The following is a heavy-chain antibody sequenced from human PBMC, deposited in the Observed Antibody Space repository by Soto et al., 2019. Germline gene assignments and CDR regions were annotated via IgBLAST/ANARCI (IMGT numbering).Heavy chain of an antibody. V-gene: IGHV1-69*12. D-gene: IGHD2-15*01. Sequence: QVQLVQSGAEVKKPGSSVKVSCKASGGTFSSDSFSWVRQAPGQGLEWMGGIIPMFDTPIYAQKFQDRVTMTADESTSTAHMQLRSLRSGDTAVYYCARSGGLDRDFNYWGQGSLVTVSS. CDR3: ARSGGLDRDFNY. CDR1: GGTFSSDS. J-gene: IGHJ4*02. CDR2: IIPMFDTP.